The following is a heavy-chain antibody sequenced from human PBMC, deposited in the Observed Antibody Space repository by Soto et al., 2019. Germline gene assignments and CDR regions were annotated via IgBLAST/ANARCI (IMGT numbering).Heavy chain of an antibody. CDR3: ARDLTVVTPVYYYYYGMDG. J-gene: IGHJ6*02. CDR1: GYTFISYP. D-gene: IGHD2-15*01. V-gene: IGHV1-3*01. CDR2: INAGDDKT. Sequence: ASVKVSCKASGYTFISYPMHWVRQAPGQRLEWMGWINAGDDKTKYSQKFQGRVTITRDTSASTAYMELSSLRSEDTAVYYCARDLTVVTPVYYYYYGMDGWGQGTTVTVSS.